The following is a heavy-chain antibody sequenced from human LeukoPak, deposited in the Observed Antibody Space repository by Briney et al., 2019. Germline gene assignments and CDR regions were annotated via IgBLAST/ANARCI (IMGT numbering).Heavy chain of an antibody. D-gene: IGHD7-27*01. CDR3: ARGLPWAAFDI. J-gene: IGHJ3*02. Sequence: SETLSLTCTVSGGSISSYYWSWIRQPPGKGLEWIGYIYYSGSTNYNPSLKSRVTISVDTSKNQFSLKLSSVTAADTAVYYCARGLPWAAFDIWGQGTTVTVSS. CDR1: GGSISSYY. V-gene: IGHV4-59*01. CDR2: IYYSGST.